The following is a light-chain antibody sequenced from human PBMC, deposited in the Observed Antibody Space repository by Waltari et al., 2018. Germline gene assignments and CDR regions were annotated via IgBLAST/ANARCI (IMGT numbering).Light chain of an antibody. J-gene: IGLJ2*01. Sequence: QSALTQPASVSGSPGQSITISCTGTSHDVGSYNLVSWYQRHPGNAPELLIYEGSKRPSGVSNRFSGSKSGNTASLTISGLQAEDEADYFCCSYASGSTIIFGGGTKLTVL. V-gene: IGLV2-23*01. CDR1: SHDVGSYNL. CDR3: CSYASGSTII. CDR2: EGS.